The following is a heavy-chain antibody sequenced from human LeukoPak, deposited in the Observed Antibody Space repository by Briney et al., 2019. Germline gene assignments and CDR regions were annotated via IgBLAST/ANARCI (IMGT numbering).Heavy chain of an antibody. D-gene: IGHD2-2*01. CDR2: ISWNSGSI. CDR1: GFTLDDYA. J-gene: IGHJ4*02. V-gene: IGHV3-9*03. Sequence: GRSLRLSCAASGFTLDDYAMHWVRQAPGKGLEWVSGISWNSGSIGYADSVKGRFTISRDNAKNSLYLQMNSLRAEDMALYYCAKARYCSSTSCYWDYWGQGTPVTVSS. CDR3: AKARYCSSTSCYWDY.